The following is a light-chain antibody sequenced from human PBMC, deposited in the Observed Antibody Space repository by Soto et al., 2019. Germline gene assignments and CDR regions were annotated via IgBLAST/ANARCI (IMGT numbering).Light chain of an antibody. V-gene: IGKV3-11*01. Sequence: EIVVTQSPATLSLSPGERATLSCRASQSVSSYLAWYQQKPGQAPRLLIYDASNRATGIPARFSGSGSGTEFTLTINNLEPEDFAVYYCQQYKNWPLITFGQGTRREIK. CDR3: QQYKNWPLIT. J-gene: IGKJ5*01. CDR1: QSVSSY. CDR2: DAS.